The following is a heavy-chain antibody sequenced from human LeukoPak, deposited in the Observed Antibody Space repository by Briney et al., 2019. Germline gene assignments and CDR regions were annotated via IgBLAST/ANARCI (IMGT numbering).Heavy chain of an antibody. V-gene: IGHV4-39*02. J-gene: IGHJ4*02. Sequence: SETLSLTCTVSGGSISSSSYYWVWIRQPPGKGLEWIGSIYYSVSTYFNPSLKSRVTISVDTSKNQFSLKLSSVTAADTAVYYCARDRLDNWNDIGYWGQGTLVTVSS. CDR2: IYYSVST. CDR3: ARDRLDNWNDIGY. D-gene: IGHD1-20*01. CDR1: GGSISSSSYY.